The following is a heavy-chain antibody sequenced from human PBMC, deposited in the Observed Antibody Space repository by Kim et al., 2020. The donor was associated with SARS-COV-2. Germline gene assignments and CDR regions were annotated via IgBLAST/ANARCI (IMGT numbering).Heavy chain of an antibody. Sequence: SETLSLTCAVYGGSFSGYYWSWIRQPPGKGLEWIGEINHSGSTNYNPSLKSRVTISVDTSKNQFSLKLSSVTAADTAVYYCAREIWVRGQLRFDYWGQGT. CDR3: AREIWVRGQLRFDY. J-gene: IGHJ4*02. D-gene: IGHD3-10*01. V-gene: IGHV4-34*01. CDR2: INHSGST. CDR1: GGSFSGYY.